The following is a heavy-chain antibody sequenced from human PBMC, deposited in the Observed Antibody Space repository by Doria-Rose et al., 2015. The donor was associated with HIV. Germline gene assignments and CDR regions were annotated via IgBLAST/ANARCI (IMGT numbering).Heavy chain of an antibody. Sequence: FSDYYMSWIRQPPGKGLEWVSYISSSGSYIYYADSVKGRFTISRDRAKNSLYLEMNSLRAEDTAVYYCACGVGATGDYWGQGTLVTVSS. J-gene: IGHJ4*02. D-gene: IGHD1-26*01. CDR2: ISSSGSYI. V-gene: IGHV3-11*01. CDR1: FSDYY. CDR3: ACGVGATGDY.